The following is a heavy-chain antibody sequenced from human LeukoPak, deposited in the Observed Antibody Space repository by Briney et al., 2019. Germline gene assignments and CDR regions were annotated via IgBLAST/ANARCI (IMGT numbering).Heavy chain of an antibody. J-gene: IGHJ5*02. Sequence: GGSLSLSGEPSGFTVSSNYMSWFRKAPGKGREGVSVIYSGGSTYYADSVKGRFTISRDNSKNTLYLQMNSLRAEDTAVYYCAREDSSSWFWFDPWGQGTLVTVSS. CDR1: GFTVSSNY. V-gene: IGHV3-53*01. CDR3: AREDSSSWFWFDP. CDR2: IYSGGST. D-gene: IGHD6-13*01.